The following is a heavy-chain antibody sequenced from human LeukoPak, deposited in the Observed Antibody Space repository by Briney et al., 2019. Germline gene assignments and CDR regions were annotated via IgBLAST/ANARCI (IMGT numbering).Heavy chain of an antibody. CDR3: AKDIGSSWYGSFDY. J-gene: IGHJ4*02. D-gene: IGHD6-13*01. CDR2: ISWNSGSI. V-gene: IGHV3-9*01. Sequence: GGSLRLSCAASGFTFYDYAMHWVRHAPGKGLEWVSGISWNSGSIGYADSVKGRFTISRDNAKSSLYLQMNSLRAEDTALYYCAKDIGSSWYGSFDYWGQGTLVTVSS. CDR1: GFTFYDYA.